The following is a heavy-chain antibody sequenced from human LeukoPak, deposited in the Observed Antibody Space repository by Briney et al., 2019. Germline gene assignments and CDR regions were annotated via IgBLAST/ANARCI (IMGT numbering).Heavy chain of an antibody. CDR1: GFAFSSYS. CDR2: ISSSSSYI. CDR3: ASDSGYGYLAEFDI. D-gene: IGHD5-18*01. V-gene: IGHV3-21*01. Sequence: PGGSLRLPCAASGFAFSSYSMNWVRQAPGKGLEWVSSISSSSSYIYYADSVKGRFTISRDNAKNSLYLQMNSLRAEDTAVYYCASDSGYGYLAEFDIWGQGTMVTVSS. J-gene: IGHJ3*02.